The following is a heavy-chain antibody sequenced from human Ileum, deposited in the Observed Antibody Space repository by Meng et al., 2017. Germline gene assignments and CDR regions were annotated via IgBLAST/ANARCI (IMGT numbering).Heavy chain of an antibody. CDR1: GDSIGYGYW. D-gene: IGHD1-14*01. CDR2: IYESGTT. CDR3: ARVSYNKGSPKFDS. Sequence: QGPPHESGPGLVKSSCTLSLSCAASGDSIGYGYWWCWVRQPPGKGLEWIGEIYESGTTNYNPSLKSRVTISVDKSKNEFSLKLSSVTAADTALYYCARVSYNKGSPKFDSWGQGTLVTVSS. J-gene: IGHJ4*02. V-gene: IGHV4-4*02.